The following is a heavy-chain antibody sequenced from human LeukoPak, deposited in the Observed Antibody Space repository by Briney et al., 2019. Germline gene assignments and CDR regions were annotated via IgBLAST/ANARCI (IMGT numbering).Heavy chain of an antibody. J-gene: IGHJ4*02. CDR1: GGTFSSYA. V-gene: IGHV1-69*13. CDR2: IIPIFGTA. CDR3: ARGQKYTSGYTVTELGSRYFDS. Sequence: ASVKASCKASGGTFSSYAISWVRQAPGQGLEWRGGIIPIFGTANYAQKFQGRVTITADESTSTAYMELSSLRSEDTAVYYCARGQKYTSGYTVTELGSRYFDSWGQGTLVTVSS. D-gene: IGHD5-18*01.